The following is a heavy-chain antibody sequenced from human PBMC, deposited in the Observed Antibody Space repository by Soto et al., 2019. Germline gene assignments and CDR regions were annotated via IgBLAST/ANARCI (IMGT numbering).Heavy chain of an antibody. CDR2: IFYSGST. V-gene: IGHV4-39*01. Sequence: SETLSLTCTVSGVSISSTSYYWGWIRQPPGKGLEWIGSIFYSGSTYYSPSLKSRVTISVDTSKNQFSLNLSSVTAADTAVYYCSRQVWRYGDPGDYYYYGMDVWGQGTTVTVSS. D-gene: IGHD4-17*01. CDR1: GVSISSTSYY. CDR3: SRQVWRYGDPGDYYYYGMDV. J-gene: IGHJ6*02.